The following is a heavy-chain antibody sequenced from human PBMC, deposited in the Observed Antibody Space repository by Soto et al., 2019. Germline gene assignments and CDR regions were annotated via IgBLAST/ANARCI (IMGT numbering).Heavy chain of an antibody. D-gene: IGHD6-13*01. CDR2: MNPVNGAA. CDR3: GRGPSPRAPAGGTPYYYAMDV. J-gene: IGHJ6*02. V-gene: IGHV1-8*02. Sequence: QVQLVQSGAEVKQSGASLKVSCKASGYDFTAYDINWVRQASGQGLEWMGWMNPVNGAAGSARRFQGRGLMTRNTATGTAYLELTSLRSDDTAVYYCGRGPSPRAPAGGTPYYYAMDVWGQGTTVTVS. CDR1: GYDFTAYD.